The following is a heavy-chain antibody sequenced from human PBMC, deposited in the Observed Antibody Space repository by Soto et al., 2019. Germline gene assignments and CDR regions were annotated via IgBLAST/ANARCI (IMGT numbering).Heavy chain of an antibody. D-gene: IGHD2-15*01. CDR3: ARYRYCFQSSCPSRALTGSWDY. J-gene: IGHJ4*01. Sequence: GESLKISCKVSGYTFTSDWIGWVRQMPVKGLEWMGIIFPGDSTTIYSPSFQGQVTISADRSISTAYLQWSGLKASDTAMYYCARYRYCFQSSCPSRALTGSWDYWGQGTQVTVPS. V-gene: IGHV5-51*01. CDR2: IFPGDSTT. CDR1: GYTFTSDW.